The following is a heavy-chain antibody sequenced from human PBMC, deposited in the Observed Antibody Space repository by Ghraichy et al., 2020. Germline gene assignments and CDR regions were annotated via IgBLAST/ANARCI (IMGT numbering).Heavy chain of an antibody. CDR3: AKDSGWLHDY. V-gene: IGHV3-23*01. D-gene: IGHD5-24*01. CDR1: GFSVSNYG. CDR2: VRASGGIT. Sequence: GGSLRLSCAASGFSVSNYGMSWVRQAPGKGLEWVSAVRASGGITYYADSVKGHFTVSRDTSKNTGYLQMNSLRAEDTAVYYCAKDSGWLHDYWGQGTLVTVSS. J-gene: IGHJ4*02.